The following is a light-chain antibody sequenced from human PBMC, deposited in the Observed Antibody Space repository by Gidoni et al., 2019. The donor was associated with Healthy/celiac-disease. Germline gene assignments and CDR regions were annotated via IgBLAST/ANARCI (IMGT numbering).Light chain of an antibody. V-gene: IGKV3-20*01. Sequence: EIVLTQSPGTLSLSPGERATLSCRASQSISSSYLAWYQQKPGQAPRLLIYNTSSRATGIPDRFSGSGSGTDFTITISRLEPEDFAVYYCQQYDSSRYTFXXXTKLEIK. J-gene: IGKJ2*01. CDR3: QQYDSSRYT. CDR2: NTS. CDR1: QSISSSY.